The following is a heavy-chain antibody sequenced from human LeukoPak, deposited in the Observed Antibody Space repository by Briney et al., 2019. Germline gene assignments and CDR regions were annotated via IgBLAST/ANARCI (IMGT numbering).Heavy chain of an antibody. CDR2: MNPKSGNT. CDR3: ARGLMNSRTTFEK. V-gene: IGHV1-8*01. D-gene: IGHD1-1*01. Sequence: ASVKVSCKASGYTFTTYDINWVRQAPGQGLEWMGWMNPKSGNTGYAQKLRGRVTMTRNTSISTAYMDPSSLRSDDTAVYYCARGLMNSRTTFEKWGQGTLVTVSS. J-gene: IGHJ4*02. CDR1: GYTFTTYD.